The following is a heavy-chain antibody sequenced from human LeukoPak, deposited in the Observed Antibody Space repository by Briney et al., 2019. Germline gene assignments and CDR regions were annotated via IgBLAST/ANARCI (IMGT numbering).Heavy chain of an antibody. J-gene: IGHJ4*02. CDR2: ISSSSRYI. CDR1: GFTFSSYS. CDR3: ASRFRGPDY. D-gene: IGHD3-16*01. Sequence: GGSLRLSCAPSGFTFSSYSMNWVRQAPGKGLEWVSSISSSSRYIYYADSLKGRFTVSRDNAKNSLYLQMNSLRAEDTAVYYCASRFRGPDYWGQGTLVTVSS. V-gene: IGHV3-21*01.